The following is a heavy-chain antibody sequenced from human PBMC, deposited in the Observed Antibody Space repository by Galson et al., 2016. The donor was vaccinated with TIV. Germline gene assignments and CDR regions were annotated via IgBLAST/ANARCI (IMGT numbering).Heavy chain of an antibody. CDR2: IGPGNDV. D-gene: IGHD6-13*01. Sequence: SLRLSCAASGFAFSTYAMNWVRQPPGKGLEWVSTIGPGNDVHYADSVNGRFTISRDNSKSTLFLQMNSLRAEDTAVYYCAKYMITIPVAGFDYWGQGALVTVSS. CDR3: AKYMITIPVAGFDY. V-gene: IGHV3-23*01. CDR1: GFAFSTYA. J-gene: IGHJ4*02.